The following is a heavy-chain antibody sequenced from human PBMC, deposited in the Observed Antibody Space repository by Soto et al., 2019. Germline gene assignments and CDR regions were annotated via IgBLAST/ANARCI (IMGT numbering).Heavy chain of an antibody. D-gene: IGHD2-2*01. CDR1: GASIYNGGYF. Sequence: SETLSLTCSVSGASIYNGGYFWSWIRQPPGKGLEWIGYIYYSGSTNYNPSLKSRVTISVDTSKNQFSLKLSSVTAADTAVYYCARHYGFVPAGYFDYWGQGTLVTVSS. CDR3: ARHYGFVPAGYFDY. CDR2: IYYSGST. J-gene: IGHJ4*03. V-gene: IGHV4-61*08.